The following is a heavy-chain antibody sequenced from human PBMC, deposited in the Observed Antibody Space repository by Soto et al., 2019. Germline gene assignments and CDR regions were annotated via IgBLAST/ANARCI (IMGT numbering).Heavy chain of an antibody. D-gene: IGHD3-10*01. V-gene: IGHV4-59*08. Sequence: QVQLQESGPGLVKPSETLSLTCTVSGGSITSYYWSWIRQPPGKGLEWLGYIYYTGSTNYNPSLKSRVTIPLDTSKNQFSLKLSSVTAAYTAVYYSARHAYGSGFYYGMNVWGQGTTVTVSS. CDR1: GGSITSYY. J-gene: IGHJ6*02. CDR2: IYYTGST. CDR3: ARHAYGSGFYYGMNV.